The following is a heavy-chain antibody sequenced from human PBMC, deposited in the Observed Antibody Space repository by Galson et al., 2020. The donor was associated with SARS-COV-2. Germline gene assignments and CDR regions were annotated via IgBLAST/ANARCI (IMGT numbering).Heavy chain of an antibody. D-gene: IGHD3-3*01. Sequence: SETLSPTCTVSGGSISSGDYYWSWIRQPPGTGLEWIGYLYYSGSTYYNPSLKSRVTISVDTSKNQFSLKLSSVTAADTAVYYCARGGRFLEWLLSVNYYYYMDVWGKGTTVTVSS. CDR1: GGSISSGDYY. V-gene: IGHV4-30-4*01. J-gene: IGHJ6*03. CDR3: ARGGRFLEWLLSVNYYYYMDV. CDR2: LYYSGST.